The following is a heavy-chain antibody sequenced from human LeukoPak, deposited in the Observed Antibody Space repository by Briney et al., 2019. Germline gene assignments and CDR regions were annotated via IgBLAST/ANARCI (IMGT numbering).Heavy chain of an antibody. V-gene: IGHV1-18*01. CDR1: GYTFTSYG. J-gene: IGHJ4*02. D-gene: IGHD3-9*01. CDR3: ARAGGTYYDILTGYAPFDY. Sequence: LGASVKVSCKASGYTFTSYGISWVRQAPGQGLEWMGWISAYNGNTNYAQKLQGRVTMTTDTSTSTAYMELRSLRSDDTAVYYCARAGGTYYDILTGYAPFDYWGQGTLVTVSS. CDR2: ISAYNGNT.